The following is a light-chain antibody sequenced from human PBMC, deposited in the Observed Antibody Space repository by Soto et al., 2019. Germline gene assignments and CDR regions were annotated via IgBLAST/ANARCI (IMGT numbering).Light chain of an antibody. J-gene: IGLJ1*01. CDR2: GDN. CDR1: TSNIGAPYD. V-gene: IGLV1-40*01. Sequence: ALTQPPSVSGAPGQRVSISCTGSTSNIGAPYDVHWYQHLPGTAPKLLIYGDNNRPSGVPDRFSGSKSGTSASLAITRLQAEDEADYYCQSYDISLHNYVFGTGTKVTVL. CDR3: QSYDISLHNYV.